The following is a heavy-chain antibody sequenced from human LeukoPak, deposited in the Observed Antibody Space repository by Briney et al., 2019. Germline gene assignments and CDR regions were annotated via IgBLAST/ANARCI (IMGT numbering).Heavy chain of an antibody. J-gene: IGHJ4*02. CDR2: IRYDGSNK. D-gene: IGHD2-2*01. CDR3: ARVKPLDCTSTSCAFDY. Sequence: GGSPRLSCAASGFTFSSYGMHWVRQAPGNGLEWVAFIRYDGSNKDYADSVKGRFTISRDNSKNTLYLRMNSLRADDTAVYYCARVKPLDCTSTSCAFDYWGQGTLVSVSS. CDR1: GFTFSSYG. V-gene: IGHV3-30*02.